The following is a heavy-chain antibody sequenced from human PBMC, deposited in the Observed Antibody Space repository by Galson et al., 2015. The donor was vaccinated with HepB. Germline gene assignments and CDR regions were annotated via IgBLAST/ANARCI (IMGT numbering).Heavy chain of an antibody. CDR2: ISGSGGST. D-gene: IGHD5-24*01. V-gene: IGHV3-23*01. CDR1: GFTFSSYA. Sequence: SLRLSCAASGFTFSSYAMSWVRQAPGKGLEWVSAISGSGGSTYYADSVKGRFTISRDNSKNTLYLQMNSLRAEDTAVYYCAEEYLPEMATNGWFDPWGQGTLVTVSS. J-gene: IGHJ5*02. CDR3: AEEYLPEMATNGWFDP.